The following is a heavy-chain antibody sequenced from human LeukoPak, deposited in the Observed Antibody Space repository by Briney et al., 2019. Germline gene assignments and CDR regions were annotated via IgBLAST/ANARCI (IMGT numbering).Heavy chain of an antibody. V-gene: IGHV4-59*05. J-gene: IGHJ4*02. Sequence: PGGSLRLSCAASGFTFSSYSMNWVRQAPGKGLEWIGSISYSGTTYYNPSLKSRVTISVDTSKNQFSLKLNSVTAADTAVFYCAANSADYNTLGSSYKVWGQGTLVTVSS. CDR3: AANSADYNTLGSSYKV. D-gene: IGHD3-10*01. CDR1: GFTFSSYSMN. CDR2: ISYSGTT.